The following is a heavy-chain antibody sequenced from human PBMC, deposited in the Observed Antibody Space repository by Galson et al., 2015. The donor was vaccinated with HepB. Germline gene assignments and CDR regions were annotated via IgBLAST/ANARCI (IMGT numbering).Heavy chain of an antibody. D-gene: IGHD2-21*02. CDR1: GFTFSSYG. J-gene: IGHJ4*02. CDR2: IRYDGSNK. V-gene: IGHV3-30*02. CDR3: AKSRGGDYTRHFDY. Sequence: SLRLSCAASGFTFSSYGMHWVRQAPGKGLEWVAFIRYDGSNKYYADSVKGLFTISRDNSKNTLYLQMNSLRAEDTAVYYCAKSRGGDYTRHFDYWGQGTLVTVSS.